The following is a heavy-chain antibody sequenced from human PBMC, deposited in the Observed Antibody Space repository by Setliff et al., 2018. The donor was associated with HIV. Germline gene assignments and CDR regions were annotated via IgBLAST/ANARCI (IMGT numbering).Heavy chain of an antibody. CDR1: GFTLREVS. CDR3: AIDMVGGWLRPMPDF. V-gene: IGHV1-24*01. D-gene: IGHD2-2*01. Sequence: ASVKVSCKVSGFTLREVSMHWVRQAPGKGLEWMGYFDPEDGETVYAQKFQGRVTMTEDTSTNTAYMELSGMRSGDTAVYYCAIDMVGGWLRPMPDFWGQGALVTVSS. CDR2: FDPEDGET. J-gene: IGHJ4*02.